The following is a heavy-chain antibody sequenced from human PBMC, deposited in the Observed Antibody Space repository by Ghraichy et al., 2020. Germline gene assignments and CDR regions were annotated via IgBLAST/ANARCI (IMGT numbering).Heavy chain of an antibody. Sequence: GESLNISCAASGFTFSSYAMHWVRQAPGKGLEWVAVISYDGSNKYYADSVKGRFTISRDNSKNTLYLQMNSLRAEDTAVYYCARADTAMVYYFDYWGQGTLVTVSS. D-gene: IGHD5-18*01. CDR2: ISYDGSNK. CDR1: GFTFSSYA. J-gene: IGHJ4*02. CDR3: ARADTAMVYYFDY. V-gene: IGHV3-30-3*01.